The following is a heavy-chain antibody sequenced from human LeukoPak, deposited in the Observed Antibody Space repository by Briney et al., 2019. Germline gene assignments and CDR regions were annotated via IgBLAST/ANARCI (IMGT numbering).Heavy chain of an antibody. V-gene: IGHV3-21*01. Sequence: GGSLRLSCAASGFTFSSYSMNWVRQAPGKGLEWVSSISSSSSYIYYADSVKGRSTISRDNAKNSLYLQMNSLRAEDTAVYYCARVGYGDYGAIDYWGQGTLVTVSS. CDR3: ARVGYGDYGAIDY. CDR1: GFTFSSYS. D-gene: IGHD4-17*01. J-gene: IGHJ4*02. CDR2: ISSSSSYI.